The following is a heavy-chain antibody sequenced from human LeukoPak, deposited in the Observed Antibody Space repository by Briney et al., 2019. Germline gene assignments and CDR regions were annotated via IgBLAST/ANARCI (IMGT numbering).Heavy chain of an antibody. CDR1: GFTFSNYW. CDR2: INSDGRST. CDR3: ARGYYDSSGYYLIDY. J-gene: IGHJ4*02. D-gene: IGHD3-22*01. Sequence: GRSLRLSCAASGFTFSNYWMHWVRQAPGKGLVCVSRINSDGRSTSYADSVKGRFTISRDNAKNTLYLQMNSLRAEDTAVYYCARGYYDSSGYYLIDYWGQGTLVTVSS. V-gene: IGHV3-74*01.